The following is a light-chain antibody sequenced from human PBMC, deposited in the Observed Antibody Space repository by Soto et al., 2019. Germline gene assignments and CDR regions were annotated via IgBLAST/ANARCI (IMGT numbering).Light chain of an antibody. J-gene: IGKJ4*02. CDR2: DAS. CDR3: QQRSDWPSS. Sequence: EIVLTQSPATLSLSPGERATLSCRASQRVSSYLAWYQQKPGQAPRLLIYDASNSATGIPARFSGSGSGTDFTLSISSLEPADFAVYYCQQRSDWPSSFGGVTKVQIK. V-gene: IGKV3-11*01. CDR1: QRVSSY.